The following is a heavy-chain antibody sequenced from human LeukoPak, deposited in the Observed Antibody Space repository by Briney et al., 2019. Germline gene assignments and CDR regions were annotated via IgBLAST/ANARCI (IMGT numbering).Heavy chain of an antibody. CDR2: IYYPGST. V-gene: IGHV4-30-4*01. J-gene: IGHJ4*02. D-gene: IGHD3-22*01. CDR1: GASVSSGDYY. Sequence: SETLSLTCTVSGASVSSGDYYWSWLRQAPGKGLEWIGYIYYPGSTYYNPSLKSRLTISLDTSQNQISPRLTSVTAADSAVYYCATGLYDTFGYYIDDWGQGTLVTVSS. CDR3: ATGLYDTFGYYIDD.